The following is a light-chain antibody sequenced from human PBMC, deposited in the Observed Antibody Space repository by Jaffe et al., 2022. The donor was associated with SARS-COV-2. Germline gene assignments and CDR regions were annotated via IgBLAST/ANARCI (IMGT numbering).Light chain of an antibody. CDR3: QQYGSPPLT. J-gene: IGKJ3*01. Sequence: EIVLTQSPGILSLSPGDRASLSCRASQSVTSNYLAWYQQKPGQAPRLLIYGASNWATGIPDRFSGSGSGTDFTLTISRLEPEDFAVYYCQQYGSPPLTFGPGTKVEI. CDR2: GAS. V-gene: IGKV3-20*01. CDR1: QSVTSNY.